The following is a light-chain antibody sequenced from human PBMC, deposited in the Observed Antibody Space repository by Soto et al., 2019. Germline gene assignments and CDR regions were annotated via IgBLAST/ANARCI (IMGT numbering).Light chain of an antibody. CDR2: EVS. CDR3: SSYTTSSTPFV. Sequence: QSVLTQPSSVSGSPGQSITISCTGTISDVGNYKYVSWYQQHPGKAPKLMIYEVSNRPSGVSNRFSGSKSGNTASLSIFGLQAEDEADYYCSSYTTSSTPFVFRTGTKVTVL. V-gene: IGLV2-14*01. J-gene: IGLJ1*01. CDR1: ISDVGNYKY.